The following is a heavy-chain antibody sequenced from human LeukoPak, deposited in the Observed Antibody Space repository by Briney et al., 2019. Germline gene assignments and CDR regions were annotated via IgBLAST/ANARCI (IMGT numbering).Heavy chain of an antibody. J-gene: IGHJ4*02. CDR3: ARASDGWSIDY. V-gene: IGHV3-74*01. CDR2: VTYDGSSA. D-gene: IGHD5-24*01. Sequence: GGSLRLSCAASGFSFTSFWIHWVRQVPGKGLVWVSYVTYDGSSATYADSVKGRFTISRDNAYNTVYLQMNSLGAEDTAIYYCARASDGWSIDYWGQGTLVTVSS. CDR1: GFSFTSFW.